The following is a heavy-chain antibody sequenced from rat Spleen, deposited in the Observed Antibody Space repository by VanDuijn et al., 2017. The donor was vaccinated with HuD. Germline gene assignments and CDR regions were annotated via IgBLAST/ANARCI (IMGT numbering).Heavy chain of an antibody. D-gene: IGHD1-1*01. V-gene: IGHV5-31*01. Sequence: EVRLVESGGGLVQPGSPLKLSCAASGFTFSSNWLNWIRQAPGKGLEWVASISNSGGSIYYPDSVKGRFTISRDNAQNTLYLQMNSLRSEDTATYYCTTVVQGHGFAYWGQGTLVTVSS. J-gene: IGHJ3*01. CDR1: GFTFSSNW. CDR2: ISNSGGSI. CDR3: TTVVQGHGFAY.